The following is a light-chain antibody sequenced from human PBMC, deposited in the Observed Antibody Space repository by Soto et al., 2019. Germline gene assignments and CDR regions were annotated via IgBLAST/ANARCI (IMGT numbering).Light chain of an antibody. CDR3: AAWDDNLRGLV. Sequence: QSALTQPPSASGTPGQRVTISCSGSSSNIGSNAVSWYRQIPGTAPKLLIYSSNQRPSGVPDRFSGSKSGTSASLAISGLQSEDEADYYCAAWDDNLRGLVFGGGTQLTVL. CDR1: SSNIGSNA. CDR2: SSN. V-gene: IGLV1-44*01. J-gene: IGLJ2*01.